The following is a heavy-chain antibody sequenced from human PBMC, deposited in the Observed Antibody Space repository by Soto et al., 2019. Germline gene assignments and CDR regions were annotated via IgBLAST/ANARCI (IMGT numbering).Heavy chain of an antibody. CDR2: ISGSGGTT. J-gene: IGHJ4*02. CDR1: GFTFSSYA. Sequence: GGSLRLSCAASGFTFSSYAMSWVRRAPGKGLEWVSAISGSGGTTYYADSVKGRFTISRDNSKNTLYLQVNSLRAEDTAVYYCAKRGSSWSPFDYWGQGTQVTVSS. D-gene: IGHD6-13*01. V-gene: IGHV3-23*01. CDR3: AKRGSSWSPFDY.